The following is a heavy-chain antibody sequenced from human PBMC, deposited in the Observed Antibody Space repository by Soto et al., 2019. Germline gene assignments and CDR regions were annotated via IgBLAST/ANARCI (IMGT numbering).Heavy chain of an antibody. CDR1: GFTFDDYA. CDR3: AKGPYGSGSYYADY. J-gene: IGHJ4*02. Sequence: EVQLVESGGGLVQPGRSLRLSCAASGFTFDDYAMHWVRQAPGKGLEWVSGISWNSGSIGYADSVKGRFTISRDNAKNSLYLQMNSLRADDTALYYCAKGPYGSGSYYADYWGQGTLVTVSS. D-gene: IGHD3-10*01. V-gene: IGHV3-9*01. CDR2: ISWNSGSI.